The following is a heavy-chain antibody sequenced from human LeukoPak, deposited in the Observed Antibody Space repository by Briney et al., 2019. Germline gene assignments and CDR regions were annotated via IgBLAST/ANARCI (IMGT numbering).Heavy chain of an antibody. V-gene: IGHV4-59*01. CDR1: GGSISNYY. J-gene: IGHJ2*01. CDR3: ARDPGSSDSPHWYFDL. Sequence: PSETLSLTCTVSGGSISNYYWSWIRQPPGKGLEWIGYIYYSGNTNQNPSLKSRVTISVDTSKNQFSLNLRSVTAADTAVYYCARDPGSSDSPHWYFDLWGRGTLVTVSS. CDR2: IYYSGNT. D-gene: IGHD2-15*01.